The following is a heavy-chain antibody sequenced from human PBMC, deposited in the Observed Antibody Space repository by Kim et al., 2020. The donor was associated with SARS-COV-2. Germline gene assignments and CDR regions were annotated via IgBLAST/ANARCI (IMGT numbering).Heavy chain of an antibody. D-gene: IGHD2-15*01. V-gene: IGHV4-59*13. CDR3: ARLVVVAATLWFDY. J-gene: IGHJ4*02. CDR2: IYYSGST. Sequence: SETLSLTCTVSGGSISSYYWSWIRQPPGKGLEWIGYIYYSGSTNYNPSLKSRVTISVDTSKNQFSLKLSSVTAADTAVYYCARLVVVAATLWFDYWGQGTLVTVSS. CDR1: GGSISSYY.